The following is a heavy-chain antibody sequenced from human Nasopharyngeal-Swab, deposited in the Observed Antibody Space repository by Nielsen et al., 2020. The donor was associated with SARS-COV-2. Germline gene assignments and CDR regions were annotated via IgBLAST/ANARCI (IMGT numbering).Heavy chain of an antibody. V-gene: IGHV3-21*04. CDR3: AKPIPSPNYYDSSAVRALGGMDV. J-gene: IGHJ6*02. Sequence: LSLTCAASGFTFSSYSMNWVRQAPGKGLEWVSSISSSSSYIYYADSVKGRFTISRDNSKNTLYLQMNSLRAEDTAVYYCAKPIPSPNYYDSSAVRALGGMDVWGQGTTVTVSS. CDR1: GFTFSSYS. D-gene: IGHD3-22*01. CDR2: ISSSSSYI.